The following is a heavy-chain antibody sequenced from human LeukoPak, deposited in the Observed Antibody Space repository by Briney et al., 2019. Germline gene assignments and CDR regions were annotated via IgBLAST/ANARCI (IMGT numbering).Heavy chain of an antibody. CDR1: GYTFTNYY. V-gene: IGHV1-46*01. CDR3: ARVWRASSGYDAFDI. CDR2: SNPSGGGT. Sequence: GSGRVSCKAPGYTFTNYYMPWVPQAPGQGRGWVGISNPSGGGTSYAQKFRGSVTMTSDTSTSTVYMELSSLRSEDTAVYSCARVWRASSGYDAFDIWGQGTMVTVSS. D-gene: IGHD6-19*01. J-gene: IGHJ3*02.